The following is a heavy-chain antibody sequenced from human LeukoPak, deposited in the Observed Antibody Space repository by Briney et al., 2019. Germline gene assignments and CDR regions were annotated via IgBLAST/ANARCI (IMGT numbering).Heavy chain of an antibody. Sequence: KASETLSLTCAVYGGSFSGYYWSWIRQPPGKGLEWIGEINHSGSTNYNPSLKSRVTISVDTSKNQFSLKLSSVTAADTAVYCCARRFLEWSKYWFDPWGQGTLVTVSS. D-gene: IGHD3-3*01. V-gene: IGHV4-34*01. CDR3: ARRFLEWSKYWFDP. CDR2: INHSGST. CDR1: GGSFSGYY. J-gene: IGHJ5*02.